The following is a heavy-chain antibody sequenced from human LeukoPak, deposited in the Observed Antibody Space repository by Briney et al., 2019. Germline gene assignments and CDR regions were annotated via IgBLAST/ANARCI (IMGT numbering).Heavy chain of an antibody. CDR2: VNLQGST. CDR3: AREGGPYRPLDY. Sequence: SETLSLTCGVSGGSVTNTNYWTWVRPPPGKGLEWIGEVNLQGSTNYNPSLMGRVAISVDTSENHISLQLTSVTAADTAVYYCAREGGPYRPLDYSGQGTLVTVSS. CDR1: GGSVTNTNY. V-gene: IGHV4-4*02. J-gene: IGHJ4*02.